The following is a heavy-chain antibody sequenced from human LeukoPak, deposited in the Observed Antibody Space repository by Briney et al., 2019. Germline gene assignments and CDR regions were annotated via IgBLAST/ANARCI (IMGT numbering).Heavy chain of an antibody. V-gene: IGHV3-11*01. Sequence: GGSLRLSCAASGFTFSDYYMSWIRQAPGKGLEWVSYISSSGSTIYYADSVKGRFTISRDNAKNSLYLQMNSLRAEDTAVYYCARGPVHRYFVQSRSGRWFDPWGQGTLVTVSS. CDR3: ARGPVHRYFVQSRSGRWFDP. CDR1: GFTFSDYY. CDR2: ISSSGSTI. D-gene: IGHD3-9*01. J-gene: IGHJ5*02.